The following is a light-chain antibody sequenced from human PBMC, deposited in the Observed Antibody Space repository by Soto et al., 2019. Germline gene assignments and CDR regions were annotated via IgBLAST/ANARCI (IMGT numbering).Light chain of an antibody. CDR3: QQYNNWAFT. J-gene: IGKJ3*01. Sequence: EIVMTQSPATLSVSPGETATLSCRASQNVNNNLAWYQQKPGQAPRLLIYGASARAAGLPARFRGAGSGTQFTLTITSLQSEDFAVYYCQQYNNWAFTFGPGTTVDLK. CDR2: GAS. CDR1: QNVNNN. V-gene: IGKV3-15*01.